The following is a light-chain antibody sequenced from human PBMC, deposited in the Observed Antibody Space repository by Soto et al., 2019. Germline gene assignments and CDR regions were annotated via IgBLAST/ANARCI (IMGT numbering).Light chain of an antibody. Sequence: DIPMTQSPSTLSASVGDRVTITCRASQSISSWLAWYQQKPGKAPKLLIYDASSLQSGVPSRFSGSGSGTEFTLTISSLQPDDFATYYCQQYKNYWTFGQGTKVDIK. CDR2: DAS. V-gene: IGKV1-5*01. J-gene: IGKJ1*01. CDR3: QQYKNYWT. CDR1: QSISSW.